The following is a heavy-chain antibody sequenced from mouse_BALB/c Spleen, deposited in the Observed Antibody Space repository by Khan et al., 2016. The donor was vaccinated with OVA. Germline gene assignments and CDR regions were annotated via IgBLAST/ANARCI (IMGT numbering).Heavy chain of an antibody. CDR2: ISYSGGT. Sequence: EVQLQESGPGLVKPSQSLSLTCTVTGYSITSDYAWNWIRQFPGNKLEWMGYISYSGGTSYLPSLKSRISITRDTSKNQFFLQLNSVTTEDSATYYCGRWFAYWGQGTLVTVS. J-gene: IGHJ3*01. CDR1: GYSITSDYA. CDR3: GRWFAY. V-gene: IGHV3-2*02.